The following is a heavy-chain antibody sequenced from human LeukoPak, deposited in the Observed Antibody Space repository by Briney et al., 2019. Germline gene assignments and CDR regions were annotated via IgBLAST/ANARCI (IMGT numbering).Heavy chain of an antibody. CDR2: ISGSGGST. J-gene: IGHJ4*02. V-gene: IGHV3-23*01. D-gene: IGHD6-13*01. CDR1: GYIFSTYA. Sequence: GGSLRLSCATSGYIFSTYALSWVRQAPGKGLEWASSISGSGGSTYHADSVKGRFTISRDSSKNTLYLQMNSLRAEDTAIYYCARVIRAAPGKGYFDYWGQGTLVTVSS. CDR3: ARVIRAAPGKGYFDY.